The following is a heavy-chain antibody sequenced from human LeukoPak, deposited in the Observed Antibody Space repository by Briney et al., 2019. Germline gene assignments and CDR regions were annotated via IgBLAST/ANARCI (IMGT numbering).Heavy chain of an antibody. CDR1: GYTFTDYY. CDR3: ARVGAAGTGYSYFDY. V-gene: IGHV1-2*06. CDR2: INPNSGGT. J-gene: IGHJ4*02. Sequence: ASVKVSCXSSGYTFTDYYIHWVRQAPGQGLEWMGRINPNSGGTNYAQKFQDRVTMTRDTSISTAYMELSRLRSDDTAVYYCARVGAAGTGYSYFDYWGQGTLVTVSS. D-gene: IGHD6-13*01.